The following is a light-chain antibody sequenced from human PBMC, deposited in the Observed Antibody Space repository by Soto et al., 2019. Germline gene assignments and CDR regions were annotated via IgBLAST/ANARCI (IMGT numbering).Light chain of an antibody. V-gene: IGKV3-20*01. Sequence: EIVLTQSPGTLSLSPGERATLSCRASQSVSSSYLAWYQQKPGQAPRLLIYGASSRATGIPDRFSGSGSRTDFTLTISRLEPEDFAVYYCQQYDTSFMYTFGQGTKLEIK. CDR1: QSVSSSY. CDR3: QQYDTSFMYT. CDR2: GAS. J-gene: IGKJ2*01.